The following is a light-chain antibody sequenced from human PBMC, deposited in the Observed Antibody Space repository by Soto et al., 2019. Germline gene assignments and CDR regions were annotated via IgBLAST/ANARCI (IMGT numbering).Light chain of an antibody. CDR2: GAS. Sequence: EVVLTQSPCALSLSPGERATLSCRASQSVSNNYLAWYQQKPGQAPRLLIYGASNRAAGIPARFSGSGSGTDFTLTISDVQPEDFAIYYCHQRQSWPRTFGQGTKVDIK. V-gene: IGKV3-11*01. J-gene: IGKJ1*01. CDR3: HQRQSWPRT. CDR1: QSVSNNY.